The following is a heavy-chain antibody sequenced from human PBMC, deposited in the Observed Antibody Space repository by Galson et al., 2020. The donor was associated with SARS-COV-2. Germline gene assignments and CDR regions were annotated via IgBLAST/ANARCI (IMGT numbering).Heavy chain of an antibody. V-gene: IGHV3-64D*06. Sequence: GGSLRLSCSASGFSFSSCSMHWVREAPGKGLEYVSTVSNNGFNTYYADSVQGRFNISRDNSKDTVHLQMSSLRVEDAALYYCVKGGAYSASANDAFDVWGQGTMVTVSS. J-gene: IGHJ3*01. D-gene: IGHD1-26*01. CDR3: VKGGAYSASANDAFDV. CDR1: GFSFSSCS. CDR2: VSNNGFNT.